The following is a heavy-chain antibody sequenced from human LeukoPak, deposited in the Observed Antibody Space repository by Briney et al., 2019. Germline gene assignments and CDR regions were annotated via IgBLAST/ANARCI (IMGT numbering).Heavy chain of an antibody. CDR1: GGSISSYY. V-gene: IGHV4-59*12. D-gene: IGHD6-13*01. CDR2: IYYSGST. J-gene: IGHJ4*02. CDR3: ARDAKTLFSSWPWDY. Sequence: SETLSLTCTVSGGSISSYYWSWIRQPPGKGLEWIGYIYYSGSTNYNPSLKSRVTISVDTSKNQFSLKLSSVTAADTAVYYCARDAKTLFSSWPWDYWGQGTLVTVSS.